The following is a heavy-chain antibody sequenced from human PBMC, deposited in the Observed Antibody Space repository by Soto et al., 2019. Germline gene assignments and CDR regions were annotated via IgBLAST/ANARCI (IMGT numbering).Heavy chain of an antibody. CDR1: GFTFTSYA. CDR3: AKGEQWLIQGY. J-gene: IGHJ4*02. V-gene: IGHV3-23*01. D-gene: IGHD6-19*01. Sequence: VGSLRLSCAASGFTFTSYAMSWVRQAPGKGLEWISTISNGGGSTYYADSVKGRFTISRDNSKNTLYLQMNSLRAEDTAIYYCAKGEQWLIQGYWGQGTLVTVSS. CDR2: ISNGGGST.